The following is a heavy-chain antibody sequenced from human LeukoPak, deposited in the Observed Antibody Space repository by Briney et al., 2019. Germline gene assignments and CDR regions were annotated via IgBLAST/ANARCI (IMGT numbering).Heavy chain of an antibody. D-gene: IGHD3-9*01. CDR1: GFTFRSYS. Sequence: GGSLRLSCAASGFTFRSYSMNWVRQAPGKGLEWVSSISSSSSYIYYADSVKGRFTISRDNAKNSLYLQMNSLRAEDTAVYYCARDQAQLDYDILTGYPGDAFDIWGQGTMVTVSS. CDR3: ARDQAQLDYDILTGYPGDAFDI. V-gene: IGHV3-21*01. J-gene: IGHJ3*02. CDR2: ISSSSSYI.